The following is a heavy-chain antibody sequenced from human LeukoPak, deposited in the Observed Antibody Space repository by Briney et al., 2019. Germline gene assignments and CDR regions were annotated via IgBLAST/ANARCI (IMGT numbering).Heavy chain of an antibody. Sequence: GGSLRLSCAASGFTFSSYSMNWVRQAPGKGLEWVSSISSSSSYIYYAHSVKGRFTISRDNAKNSLYLQMNSLRAEDTAVYYCARDSYYDSNLFDYWGQGTLVTVSS. V-gene: IGHV3-21*01. CDR1: GFTFSSYS. CDR2: ISSSSSYI. CDR3: ARDSYYDSNLFDY. J-gene: IGHJ4*02. D-gene: IGHD3-22*01.